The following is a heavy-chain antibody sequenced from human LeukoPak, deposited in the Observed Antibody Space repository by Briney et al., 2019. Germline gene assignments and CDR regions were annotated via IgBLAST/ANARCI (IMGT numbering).Heavy chain of an antibody. Sequence: ASVKVSCKASGYTFTSYDINWVRQATRQGLEWMGWMNPNSGNTGYAQKFQGRVTMTRNTSISTAYMELSSLRSEDTAVYYCARVRQGAARYDFWSGYYGPFDYWGQGTLVTVSS. V-gene: IGHV1-8*01. CDR3: ARVRQGAARYDFWSGYYGPFDY. J-gene: IGHJ4*02. CDR1: GYTFTSYD. CDR2: MNPNSGNT. D-gene: IGHD3-3*01.